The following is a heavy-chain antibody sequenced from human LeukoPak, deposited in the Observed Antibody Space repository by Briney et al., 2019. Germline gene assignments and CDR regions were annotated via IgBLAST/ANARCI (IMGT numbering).Heavy chain of an antibody. V-gene: IGHV3-13*01. Sequence: GGSLRLSCAAFGFTVSCYRMHWVRQGTGKGLERVAAIGTVGDTYYAGSVKGRFTISRENAKNSLDLQMNSLRAGDTAVYYCARVSAVAGSSHFDSWGQGTLVTVSS. D-gene: IGHD6-13*01. CDR2: IGTVGDT. CDR1: GFTVSCYR. CDR3: ARVSAVAGSSHFDS. J-gene: IGHJ4*02.